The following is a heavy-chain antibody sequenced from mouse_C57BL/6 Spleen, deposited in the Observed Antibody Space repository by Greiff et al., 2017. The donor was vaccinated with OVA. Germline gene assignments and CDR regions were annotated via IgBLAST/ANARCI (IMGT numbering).Heavy chain of an antibody. Sequence: EVQLVESGPELVKPGASVKIPCKASGYTFTDYNMDWVKQSHGKSLEWIGDINPNNGGTIYNQKFKGKATLTVDKSSSTAYMELRSLTSEDTAVYYCARGGKKLSYGSSFDYWGQGTTLTVSS. V-gene: IGHV1-18*01. CDR3: ARGGKKLSYGSSFDY. CDR2: INPNNGGT. D-gene: IGHD1-1*01. J-gene: IGHJ2*01. CDR1: GYTFTDYN.